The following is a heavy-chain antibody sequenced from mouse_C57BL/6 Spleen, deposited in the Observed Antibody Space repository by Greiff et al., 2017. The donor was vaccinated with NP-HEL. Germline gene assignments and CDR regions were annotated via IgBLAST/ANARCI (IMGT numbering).Heavy chain of an antibody. CDR1: GYTFTSYT. CDR3: ARMSNYVDY. D-gene: IGHD5-1*01. J-gene: IGHJ2*01. Sequence: QVQLKESGAELARPGASVKMSCKASGYTFTSYTMHWVKQRPGQGLEWIGYINPSSGYTKYNQKFKDKATLTADKSSSTAYMQLSSLTSEDSAVYYCARMSNYVDYWGQGTTLTVSS. CDR2: INPSSGYT. V-gene: IGHV1-4*01.